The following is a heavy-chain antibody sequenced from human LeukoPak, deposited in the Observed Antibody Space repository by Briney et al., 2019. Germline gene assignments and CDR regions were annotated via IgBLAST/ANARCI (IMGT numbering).Heavy chain of an antibody. CDR3: AFMVRGSPTFDI. D-gene: IGHD3-10*01. V-gene: IGHV4-34*08. J-gene: IGHJ3*02. CDR2: INHSGST. Sequence: GSLRLSCVASGFTFSTYWMNWVRQAPGKGLEWIGEINHSGSTNYNPSLKSRVTISVDTSKNQFSLKLSSVTAADTAVYYCAFMVRGSPTFDIWGQGTMVTVSS. CDR1: GFTFSTYW.